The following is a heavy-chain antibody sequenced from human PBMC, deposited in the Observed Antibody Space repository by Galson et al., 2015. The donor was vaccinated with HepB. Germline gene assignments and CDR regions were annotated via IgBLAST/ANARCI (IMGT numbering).Heavy chain of an antibody. V-gene: IGHV3-23*01. D-gene: IGHD3-9*01. J-gene: IGHJ4*02. CDR2: IIGSIGST. Sequence: SLRLSCAASGFSLRTTAMNWVRRTPGKGLEWVSTIIGSIGSTYYRDSVRGRFTISRDNSNNTLYLQLTSLRVKDTAVYYCAKTKSDILTGRYNGLDYWGQGTQVTVST. CDR3: AKTKSDILTGRYNGLDY. CDR1: GFSLRTTA.